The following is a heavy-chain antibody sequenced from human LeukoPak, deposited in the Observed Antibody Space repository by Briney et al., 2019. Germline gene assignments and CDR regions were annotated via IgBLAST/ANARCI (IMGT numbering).Heavy chain of an antibody. CDR1: GVSFSGYF. V-gene: IGHV4-34*01. J-gene: IGHJ6*04. CDR3: ARGRRNYSSGRNTGPYGMDV. D-gene: IGHD3-10*01. Sequence: SETLSLTCAVYGVSFSGYFWSWIRQPPGKGLEWVGEINHSGSANYNPSLKSRCTMSVHTCRSQFSLKLSSVTAADTAVFYCARGRRNYSSGRNTGPYGMDVWGEGTTVTVSS. CDR2: INHSGSA.